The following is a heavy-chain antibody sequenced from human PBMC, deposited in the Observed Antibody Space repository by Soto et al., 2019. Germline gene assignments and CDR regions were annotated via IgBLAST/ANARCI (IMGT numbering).Heavy chain of an antibody. CDR2: MNPNSGNT. CDR1: GYTFTSYD. Sequence: ASVKVSCKASGYTFTSYDINWVRQATGQGLEWMGWMNPNSGNTFYADSVKGRFTLSRDNSKNTVYLQMNSLRVEDTAMYYCVRENYYYGMDVWGQGTAVTVSS. CDR3: VRENYYYGMDV. V-gene: IGHV1-8*01. J-gene: IGHJ6*02.